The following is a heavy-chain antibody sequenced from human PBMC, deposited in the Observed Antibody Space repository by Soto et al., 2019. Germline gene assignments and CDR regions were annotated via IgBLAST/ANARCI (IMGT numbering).Heavy chain of an antibody. D-gene: IGHD1-7*01. CDR3: ARGGNWNYDPYSYGMDV. J-gene: IGHJ6*02. Sequence: QVQLQESGPGLVKPSETLSLTCTVSGGSISSYYWSWIRQPPGKGLEWIGYIYYSGSTNYNPSLKSRVTISVDTSKNQCSLKLSSVCAADTDVYYCARGGNWNYDPYSYGMDVWGQGTTVTVSS. CDR1: GGSISSYY. V-gene: IGHV4-59*01. CDR2: IYYSGST.